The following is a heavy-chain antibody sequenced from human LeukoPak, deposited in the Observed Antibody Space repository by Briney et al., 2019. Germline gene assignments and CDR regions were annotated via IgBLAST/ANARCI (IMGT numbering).Heavy chain of an antibody. CDR3: AKDPGRVDGQDY. J-gene: IGHJ4*02. V-gene: IGHV3-23*01. CDR2: ISGSGGST. Sequence: GGSLRLSCAASGFTFSSYAMSWIRQAPGKGLEWVSAISGSGGSTYYADSVKGRFTISRDNSKNTLYLQMNSLRAEDTAVYYCAKDPGRVDGQDYWGQGTLVTVSS. CDR1: GFTFSSYA.